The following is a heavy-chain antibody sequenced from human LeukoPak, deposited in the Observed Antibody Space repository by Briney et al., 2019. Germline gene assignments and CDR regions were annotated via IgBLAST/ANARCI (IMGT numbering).Heavy chain of an antibody. CDR2: IYYSGST. Sequence: SETLSLTCAVNGGSFSGYYWSWIRQPPGKGLEWIGSIYYSGSTYYNPSLKSRVTISVDTSKNQFSLKLSSVTAADTAVYYCARLRYNWILPGPDAFDIWGQGTMVTVSS. CDR3: ARLRYNWILPGPDAFDI. D-gene: IGHD1-1*01. V-gene: IGHV4-34*01. J-gene: IGHJ3*02. CDR1: GGSFSGYY.